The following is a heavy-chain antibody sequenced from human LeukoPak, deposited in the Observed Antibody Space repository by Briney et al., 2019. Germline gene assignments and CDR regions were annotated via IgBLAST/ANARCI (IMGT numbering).Heavy chain of an antibody. CDR3: ARDSCSGGSCYSFFDY. J-gene: IGHJ4*02. D-gene: IGHD2-15*01. CDR2: INPNSGGT. CDR1: GYTFTGYY. Sequence: ASVKVSCKASGYTFTGYYMHWVQQAPGQELEWMGWINPNSGGTNYAQKFQGRVTMTRDTSISTAYMELSRLRSDDTAVYYCARDSCSGGSCYSFFDYWGQGTLVTVSS. V-gene: IGHV1-2*02.